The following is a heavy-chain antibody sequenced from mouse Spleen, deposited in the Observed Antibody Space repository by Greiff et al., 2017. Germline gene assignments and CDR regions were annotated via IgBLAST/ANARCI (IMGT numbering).Heavy chain of an antibody. D-gene: IGHD1-1*01. CDR2: ISSGGSYT. CDR1: GFTFSSYA. V-gene: IGHV5-9-3*01. Sequence: EVQGVESGGGLVKPGGSLKLSCAASGFTFSSYAMSWVRQTPEKRLEWVATISSGGSYTYYPDSVKGRFTISRDNAKNTLYLQMSSLRSEDTAMYYCARHPLIYYYGSSYLYYAMDYWGQGTSVTVSS. J-gene: IGHJ4*01. CDR3: ARHPLIYYYGSSYLYYAMDY.